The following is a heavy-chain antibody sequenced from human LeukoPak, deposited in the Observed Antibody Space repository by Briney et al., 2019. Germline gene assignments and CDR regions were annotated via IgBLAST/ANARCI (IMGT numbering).Heavy chain of an antibody. CDR2: TSYSEGT. CDR3: ATADWESFYFDS. J-gene: IGHJ4*02. D-gene: IGHD1-26*01. CDR1: GGSVSRGGYY. V-gene: IGHV4-31*03. Sequence: SETLSLICTVSGGSVSRGGYYWNWIRQHPGKGLEWIGFTSYSEGTYYNPSLMSRITISVDRSQNQFSLKMRDVTAADTAVYFCATADWESFYFDSWVQGALVAVSS.